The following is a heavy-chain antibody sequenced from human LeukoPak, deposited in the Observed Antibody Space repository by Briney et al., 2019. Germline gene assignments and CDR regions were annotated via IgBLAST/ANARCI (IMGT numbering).Heavy chain of an antibody. CDR3: ARVVGGGATEDY. Sequence: SETLSLTCTVSGYSISSGYYWGWIRQPPGKGLEWIGSIYHSGSTYYNPSLKSRVTISVDTSKNQFSLKLSSVTAADTAVYYCARVVGGGATEDYWGQGTLVTVSS. V-gene: IGHV4-38-2*02. J-gene: IGHJ4*02. CDR2: IYHSGST. CDR1: GYSISSGYY. D-gene: IGHD1-26*01.